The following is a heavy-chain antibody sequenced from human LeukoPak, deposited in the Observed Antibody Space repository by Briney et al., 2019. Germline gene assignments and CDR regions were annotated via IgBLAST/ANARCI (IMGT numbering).Heavy chain of an antibody. CDR3: ARVRGYCSGGSCFPPDY. Sequence: GRSLRLSCVASGFNFDDYAMYWVRQAPGKGLEWVSGIDWNSGIIDYADSVKGRFTISRDNAKDSLFLEMNSLRAEDTAVYYCARVRGYCSGGSCFPPDYWGQGTLVTVSS. CDR1: GFNFDDYA. CDR2: IDWNSGII. V-gene: IGHV3-9*01. J-gene: IGHJ4*02. D-gene: IGHD2-15*01.